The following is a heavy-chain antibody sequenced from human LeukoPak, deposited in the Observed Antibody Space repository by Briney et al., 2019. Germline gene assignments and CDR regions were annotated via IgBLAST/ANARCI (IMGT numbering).Heavy chain of an antibody. CDR2: INSGGNT. D-gene: IGHD3-9*01. CDR3: VTTDYDILTGYSPH. Sequence: GGSLRLSCAASGFTFSSYGMHWVRQAPGKGLEWVSFINSGGNTYYADSVKGRFTISRDKLKNTLYLQMNSLRAEDTAVYYCVTTDYDILTGYSPHWGQGTLVTVSS. V-gene: IGHV3-NL1*01. CDR1: GFTFSSYG. J-gene: IGHJ4*02.